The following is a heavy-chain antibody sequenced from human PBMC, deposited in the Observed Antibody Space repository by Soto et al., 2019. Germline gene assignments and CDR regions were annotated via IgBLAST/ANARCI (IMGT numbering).Heavy chain of an antibody. Sequence: QVQLVESGGGVVQPGRSLRLSCAASGFTFSSYAMHWVRQAPGKGLEWVAVISYDGSNKYYADSVKGRFTISRDNSKNTLYLPMNSLRAEDTAVYYCARDGYSSWYDYWGQGTLVTVSS. D-gene: IGHD6-13*01. CDR1: GFTFSSYA. V-gene: IGHV3-30-3*01. CDR3: ARDGYSSWYDY. J-gene: IGHJ4*02. CDR2: ISYDGSNK.